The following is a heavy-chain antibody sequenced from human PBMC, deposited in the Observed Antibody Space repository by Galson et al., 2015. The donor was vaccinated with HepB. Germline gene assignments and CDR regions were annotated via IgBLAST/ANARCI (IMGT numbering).Heavy chain of an antibody. CDR2: ISGSGGST. D-gene: IGHD6-13*01. V-gene: IGHV3-23*01. J-gene: IGHJ3*02. CDR3: AKGYSSSWFMGLNAFDI. Sequence: SLRLSCAASGFTFSSYAMSWVRQAPGKGLEWVSAISGSGGSTYYADSVKGRFTISRDNSKNTLYLQMNSLRAEDTAVYYCAKGYSSSWFMGLNAFDIWGQGTMVTVSS. CDR1: GFTFSSYA.